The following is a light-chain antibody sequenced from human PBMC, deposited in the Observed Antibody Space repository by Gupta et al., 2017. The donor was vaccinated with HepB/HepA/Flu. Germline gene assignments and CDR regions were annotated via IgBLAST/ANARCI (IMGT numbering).Light chain of an antibody. J-gene: IGLJ1*01. V-gene: IGLV2-11*01. CDR1: RGDVGAYNY. Sequence: QSALTQPRSVSGPPRQSVTISCTGTRGDVGAYNYVSWYQQFPGKAPKLMIYDVNKRPPGVPVRFSASKSGNTASLTISGLQAEDESDYYCCSSAGSHYVFGTGTKVTVL. CDR2: DVN. CDR3: CSSAGSHYV.